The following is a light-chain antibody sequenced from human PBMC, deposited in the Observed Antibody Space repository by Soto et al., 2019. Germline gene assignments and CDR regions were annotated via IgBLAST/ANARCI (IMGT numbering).Light chain of an antibody. CDR1: SNDVGGYNY. J-gene: IGLJ1*01. V-gene: IGLV2-14*01. Sequence: QSVLTQPASVSGSLGQSITISCTGNSNDVGGYNYVSWYQQHPGKAPKLMIYDVSNRPSGVSNRFSGSKSGNTASLTISGLQAEDEADYYCSSYTSSSTYVFGTGTKVTVL. CDR3: SSYTSSSTYV. CDR2: DVS.